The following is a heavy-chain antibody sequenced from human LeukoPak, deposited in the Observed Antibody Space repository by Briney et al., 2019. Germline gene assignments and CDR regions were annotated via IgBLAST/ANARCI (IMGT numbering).Heavy chain of an antibody. Sequence: SETLSLTCAVTGYSISNGYYWGWIRQPPGKGLEWIGSIYHSGSTYYNPSLKSRVTISVDTSKNQFSLKLSSVTAADTAVYYCARHTSTVSGVLTNPYYWGQGTLVTVSS. CDR2: IYHSGST. CDR3: ARHTSTVSGVLTNPYY. V-gene: IGHV4-38-2*01. D-gene: IGHD3-3*01. J-gene: IGHJ4*02. CDR1: GYSISNGYY.